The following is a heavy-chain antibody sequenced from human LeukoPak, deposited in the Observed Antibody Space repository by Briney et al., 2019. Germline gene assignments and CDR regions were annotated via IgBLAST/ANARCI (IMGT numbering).Heavy chain of an antibody. J-gene: IGHJ4*02. V-gene: IGHV3-23*01. CDR2: ISGSGGST. Sequence: PGGSLRLSCAASGFTFSSYGMNWVRQAPGKGLEWVSAISGSGGSTYYADSVKGRFTISRDNSKNTLYLQMNSLRAEDTAVYYYANGKYSSSWIYWGQGTLVTVSS. CDR1: GFTFSSYG. D-gene: IGHD6-13*01. CDR3: ANGKYSSSWIY.